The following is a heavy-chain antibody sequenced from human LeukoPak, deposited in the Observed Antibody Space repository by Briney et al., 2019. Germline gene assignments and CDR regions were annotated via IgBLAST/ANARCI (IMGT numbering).Heavy chain of an antibody. CDR3: ARGGPVYCSSTSCYSNYYYYGMDV. CDR1: GGSFSGYY. CDR2: INHSGST. J-gene: IGHJ6*02. D-gene: IGHD2-2*01. V-gene: IGHV4-34*01. Sequence: SETLSLTCAVYGGSFSGYYWSWIRQPPGKGLEWIGEINHSGSTNYNPSLKSRVTISVDTSKNQFSLKLSSMTAADTAVYYCARGGPVYCSSTSCYSNYYYYGMDVWGQGTTVTVSS.